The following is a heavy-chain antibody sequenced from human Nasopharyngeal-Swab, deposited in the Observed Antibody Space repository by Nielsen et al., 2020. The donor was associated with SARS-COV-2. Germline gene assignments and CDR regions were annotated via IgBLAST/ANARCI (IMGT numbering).Heavy chain of an antibody. Sequence: WVRQATGQRLEWMGWINAGNGNTKYSQKFQDRVTITRDTSASTAYMELSSLRSEDTAVYYCARGGSGSYLPIYWGQGTLVTVSS. D-gene: IGHD1-26*01. V-gene: IGHV1-3*01. CDR2: INAGNGNT. J-gene: IGHJ4*02. CDR3: ARGGSGSYLPIY.